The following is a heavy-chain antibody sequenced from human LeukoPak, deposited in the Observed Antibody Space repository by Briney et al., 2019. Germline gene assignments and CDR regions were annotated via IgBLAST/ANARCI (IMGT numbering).Heavy chain of an antibody. V-gene: IGHV1-18*01. Sequence: ASVKVSCKASGYSFTKYAMNWVRQAPGQGLEWMGWINPNSGGTNYAQKLQGRVTMTTDTSTSTAYMELRSPRSDDTAVYYCARAGNYYDSSGYPHWGQGTLVTVSS. CDR2: INPNSGGT. J-gene: IGHJ4*02. CDR3: ARAGNYYDSSGYPH. CDR1: GYSFTKYA. D-gene: IGHD3-22*01.